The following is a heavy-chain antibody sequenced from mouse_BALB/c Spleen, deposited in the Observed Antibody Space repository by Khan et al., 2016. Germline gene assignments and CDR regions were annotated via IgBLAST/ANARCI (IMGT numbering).Heavy chain of an antibody. V-gene: IGHV1-7*01. D-gene: IGHD2-10*02. CDR1: GYTFTRFW. CDR2: INPGRNYT. CDR3: ARWGYGNCRYQAMDY. J-gene: IGHJ4*01. Sequence: QVQLQQSGAELAKPGASVKMSCKASGYTFTRFWMHWVKQRLGPGLEWYGYINPGRNYTDYNQNFKDKATLTADKSSSTAYMLLSSLTYEDSAVYFCARWGYGNCRYQAMDYWGQGISVTVSS.